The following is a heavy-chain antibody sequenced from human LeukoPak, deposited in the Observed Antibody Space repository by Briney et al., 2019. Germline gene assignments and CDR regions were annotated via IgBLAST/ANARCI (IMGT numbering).Heavy chain of an antibody. J-gene: IGHJ4*02. Sequence: GGSLRLSCVVSGFTFNRCWMSWFRQAPGKGLEWVGFIRSKAYGGTTEYAASVKGRFTISRDDSKSIAYLQMNSLKTEDTAVYYCTRAVVITDRAFDYWGQGTLVTVSS. V-gene: IGHV3-49*03. CDR1: GFTFNRCW. D-gene: IGHD3-22*01. CDR2: IRSKAYGGTT. CDR3: TRAVVITDRAFDY.